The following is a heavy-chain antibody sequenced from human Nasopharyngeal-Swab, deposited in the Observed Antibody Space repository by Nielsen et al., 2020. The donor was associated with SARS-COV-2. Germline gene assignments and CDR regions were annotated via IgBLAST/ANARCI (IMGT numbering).Heavy chain of an antibody. V-gene: IGHV3-7*01. D-gene: IGHD2-8*01. CDR2: IKQDGSES. CDR1: GIGFSTSV. Sequence: GESLKISCVGSGIGFSTSVIQWVRQAPGKGLEWVANIKQDGSESFYVDSVRGRFTVSRDNAQNSVYLQMHSLRAEDTAVYYCAREAVLGAYDDAFDIWGRGTVVIVSS. J-gene: IGHJ3*02. CDR3: AREAVLGAYDDAFDI.